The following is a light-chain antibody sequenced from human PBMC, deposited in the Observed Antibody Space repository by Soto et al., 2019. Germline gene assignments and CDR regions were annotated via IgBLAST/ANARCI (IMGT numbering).Light chain of an antibody. CDR2: ENN. V-gene: IGLV1-51*02. J-gene: IGLJ2*01. CDR3: GTWDSSLSAVV. Sequence: QAVVTQPPSVSAAPGQKVTISCSGSSSNIGNNYVSWYQQLPGTAPKLLIYENNKRPSGIPDRFSGSKSGTSATLGITGLQTGDEAGYYCGTWDSSLSAVVFGGGTKVTVL. CDR1: SSNIGNNY.